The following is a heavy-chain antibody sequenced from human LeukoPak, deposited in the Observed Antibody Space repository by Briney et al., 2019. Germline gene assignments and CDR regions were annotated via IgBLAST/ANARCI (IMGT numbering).Heavy chain of an antibody. CDR3: ASAHSSSWYRY. J-gene: IGHJ4*02. Sequence: ETLSLTCTVSGGSISSYYWSWIRQPPGKGLEWIGYIYYSGSTNYNPSLKSRITISVDTSKNQFSLKLSSVTAADTAVYYCASAHSSSWYRYWGQGTLVTVSS. D-gene: IGHD6-13*01. CDR2: IYYSGST. CDR1: GGSISSYY. V-gene: IGHV4-59*01.